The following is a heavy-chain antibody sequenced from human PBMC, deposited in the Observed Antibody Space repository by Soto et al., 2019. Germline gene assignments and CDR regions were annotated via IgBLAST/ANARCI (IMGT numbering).Heavy chain of an antibody. D-gene: IGHD2-21*02. CDR1: GYTGTSDG. J-gene: IGHJ4*02. CDR3: ASQYCGDYCSADY. V-gene: IGHV1-18*01. CDR2: INADNGNT. Sequence: ASVKVSCRASGYTGTSDGIGWVRQVPGQGLEWMGCINADNGNTKYAQNLQGRVTITTDTLASTAYMELSSLRSEDTAVYYCASQYCGDYCSADYSGQGTLVTVSS.